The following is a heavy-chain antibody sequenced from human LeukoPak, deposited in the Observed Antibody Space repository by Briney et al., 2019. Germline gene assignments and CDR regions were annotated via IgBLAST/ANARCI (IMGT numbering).Heavy chain of an antibody. CDR1: GYTFTNYG. Sequence: GASVKVSCKASGYTFTNYGISWVRQAPGQGLEWMGWISAYNANTNYAQKLQGRVTMTTDTSTSTAYMELRSLRSDDTAVYYCARALIETGDLNWFDPWGQGTLVIVSS. V-gene: IGHV1-18*01. CDR2: ISAYNANT. J-gene: IGHJ5*02. CDR3: ARALIETGDLNWFDP. D-gene: IGHD1-1*01.